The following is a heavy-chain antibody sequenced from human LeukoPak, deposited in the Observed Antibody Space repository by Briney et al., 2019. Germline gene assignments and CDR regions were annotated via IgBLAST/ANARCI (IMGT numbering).Heavy chain of an antibody. Sequence: GESLKISCKGSGYSFTNYWIDWVRQMPGKGLEWMGIIYPGDSDTRYSPSFQGQVTISADKSITTAYLQWSSLKASDTAMYYCAGGYDRSWGAFDIWGQGTVVSVSS. J-gene: IGHJ3*02. CDR1: GYSFTNYW. D-gene: IGHD3-22*01. CDR3: AGGYDRSWGAFDI. V-gene: IGHV5-51*01. CDR2: IYPGDSDT.